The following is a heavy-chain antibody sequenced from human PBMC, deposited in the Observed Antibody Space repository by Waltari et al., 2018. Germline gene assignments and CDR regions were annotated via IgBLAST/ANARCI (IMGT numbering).Heavy chain of an antibody. CDR2: IIPIVGTA. CDR3: ARELKSFYGMDV. V-gene: IGHV1-69*08. J-gene: IGHJ6*02. Sequence: QVQLVQSGAEVKKPGSSVKVSCKASGGTFSSYAISWVRQAPGQGLEWMGRIIPIVGTANYAQKFQGRVTITADKSTSTAYMGLSSLRSEDTAVYYCARELKSFYGMDVWGQGTTVTVSS. CDR1: GGTFSSYA.